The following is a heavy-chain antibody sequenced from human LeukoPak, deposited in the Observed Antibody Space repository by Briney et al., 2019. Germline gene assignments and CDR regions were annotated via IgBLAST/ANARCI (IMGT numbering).Heavy chain of an antibody. CDR1: GGTFSSYT. Sequence: EAPVKVSCKASGGTFSSYTISWVRQAPGQGLEWMGRIIPILGIANYAQKFQGRVTITADKSTSTAYMELSSLRSEDTAVYYCARETEWLVETYYYYGMDVWGQGTTVTVSS. CDR2: IIPILGIA. V-gene: IGHV1-69*04. CDR3: ARETEWLVETYYYYGMDV. D-gene: IGHD6-19*01. J-gene: IGHJ6*02.